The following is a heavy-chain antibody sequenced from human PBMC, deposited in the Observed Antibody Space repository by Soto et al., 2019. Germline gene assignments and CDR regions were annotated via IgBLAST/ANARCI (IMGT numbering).Heavy chain of an antibody. CDR1: GFTFSTSA. CDR3: AKGASGAALN. CDR2: ISGSGGGT. J-gene: IGHJ4*02. D-gene: IGHD2-15*01. V-gene: IGHV3-23*01. Sequence: PGGSLRLSCSASGFTFSTSAMSWVRQAPGKGLEWVSAISGSGGGTYYADSVKGRFTISRDNSENTLYLQMNSLRDEDTAVYYCAKGASGAALNWGQGTLVTVSS.